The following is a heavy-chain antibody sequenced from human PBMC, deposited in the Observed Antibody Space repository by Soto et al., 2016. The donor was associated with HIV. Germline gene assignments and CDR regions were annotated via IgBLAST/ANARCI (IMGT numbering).Heavy chain of an antibody. J-gene: IGHJ4*02. CDR3: ARIAMAGNYFDS. CDR2: ISPYNGNT. V-gene: IGHV1-18*01. D-gene: IGHD6-19*01. Sequence: QVQLVQSGAEVKKPGASVKVSCKASRYTFNNYGISWVRQAPGQGLECMGWISPYNGNTNYAQKLQGRLTMTTDTSTSTAYMELRSLRSDDTAVYYCARIAMAGNYFDSWAREPWSPSPQ. CDR1: RYTFNNYG.